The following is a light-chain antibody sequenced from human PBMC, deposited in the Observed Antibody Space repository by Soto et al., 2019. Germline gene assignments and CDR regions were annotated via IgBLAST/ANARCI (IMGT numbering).Light chain of an antibody. CDR1: QSVSSSY. J-gene: IGKJ5*01. CDR2: GAS. Sequence: EIVLTQSPATLSLSPGERATLSCRASQSVSSSYLAWYQQKPGQAPRLLYYGASIRATGIPERFSGSGSGTDFTLTISRLEPEDFAVYYCQQYGSSPPRTFGQGTRLEIK. CDR3: QQYGSSPPRT. V-gene: IGKV3-20*01.